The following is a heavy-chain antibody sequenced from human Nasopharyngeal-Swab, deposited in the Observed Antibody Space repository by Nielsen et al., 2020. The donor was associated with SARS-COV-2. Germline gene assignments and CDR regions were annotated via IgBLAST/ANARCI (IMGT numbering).Heavy chain of an antibody. V-gene: IGHV4-39*01. CDR2: NYNSRST. J-gene: IGHJ4*02. CDR1: GGTMSRSSFY. CDR3: ARRGGASYDILTGYYPYYFDY. D-gene: IGHD3-9*01. Sequence: SETLSLTCTVSGGTMSRSSFYCVWILHPQGKELEWVGSNYNSRSTYYNPSLKSRVTISVDTSKNQFSLKLSSVTAADTAVYYCARRGGASYDILTGYYPYYFDYWGQGTLVTVSS.